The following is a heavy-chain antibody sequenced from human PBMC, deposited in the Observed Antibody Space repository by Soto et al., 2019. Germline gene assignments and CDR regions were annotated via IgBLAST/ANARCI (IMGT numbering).Heavy chain of an antibody. D-gene: IGHD3-16*01. J-gene: IGHJ4*02. Sequence: QITLKESGPTLVRPTQTLTLTCTVSGFSLDTWGVGVGWIRQPPGKAPEWLALIYSDDDKRYSPSLKNRLTITTDTSNNQVVLTVTNMDPVDTVTYYCARALGSWGSYYFDHWGQGTLVTVSS. CDR3: ARALGSWGSYYFDH. V-gene: IGHV2-5*02. CDR2: IYSDDDK. CDR1: GFSLDTWGVG.